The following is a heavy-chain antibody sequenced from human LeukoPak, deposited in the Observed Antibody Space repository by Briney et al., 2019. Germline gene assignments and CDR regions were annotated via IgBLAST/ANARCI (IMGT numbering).Heavy chain of an antibody. V-gene: IGHV3-69-1*01. CDR1: GFTFDDYT. Sequence: GGSLRLSCAASGFTFDDYTMHWVRQAPGKGLEWVPYISSSSTIYYADSVKGRFTISRDNAKNSLYLQMNSLRAEDTAVYYCARGGDGYSSSWYARYYYYMDVWGKGTTVTVSS. J-gene: IGHJ6*03. CDR3: ARGGDGYSSSWYARYYYYMDV. CDR2: ISSSSTI. D-gene: IGHD6-13*01.